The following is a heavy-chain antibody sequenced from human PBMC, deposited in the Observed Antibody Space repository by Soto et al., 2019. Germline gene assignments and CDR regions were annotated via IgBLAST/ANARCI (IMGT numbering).Heavy chain of an antibody. CDR3: VQLPPAVTPESIFYISMDG. CDR1: GGSVNRDNLS. Sequence: QLRLQESGPRLLLPSATISLTCAVSGGSVNRDNLSWGWVLQPPGKGPELFATIHKGRAANYHPSLGGLYSHTMDTSSNVISMQLTYVTAADTSLYYCVQLPPAVTPESIFYISMDGWCKATTVTVSS. J-gene: IGHJ6*03. D-gene: IGHD4-17*01. V-gene: IGHV4-39*01. CDR2: IHKGRAA.